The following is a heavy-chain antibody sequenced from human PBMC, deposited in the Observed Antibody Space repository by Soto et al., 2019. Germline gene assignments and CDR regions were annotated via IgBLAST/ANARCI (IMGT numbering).Heavy chain of an antibody. J-gene: IGHJ5*02. CDR2: IFYLGSS. CDR1: GDSIISSDFY. Sequence: SSETLSLTCTVSGDSIISSDFYWGWIRQPPGKGLEWIGIIFYLGSSYYNPSLKSRVTMSVDTSKNQSSLRLRSVTPADTVLYFCARPSLVLRKNSWFDPWGQGIMVTVSS. V-gene: IGHV4-39*01. CDR3: ARPSLVLRKNSWFDP. D-gene: IGHD2-15*01.